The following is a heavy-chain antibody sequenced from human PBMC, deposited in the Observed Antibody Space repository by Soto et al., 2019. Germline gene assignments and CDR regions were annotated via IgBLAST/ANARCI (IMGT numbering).Heavy chain of an antibody. CDR3: AHAYCGSISCHPYYYYTMDV. CDR2: IYWDDDK. CDR1: GFSLSTSGVG. Sequence: QITLKESGPTLVKPTQTLTLTCSFSGFSLSTSGVGVGWIRQPPGKALEWLALIYWDDDKRYSPSLKSRLTITKDTSTNQLALTMANIDPVDTGPYYCAHAYCGSISCHPYYYYTMDVWGQGTTVTVSS. V-gene: IGHV2-5*02. J-gene: IGHJ6*02. D-gene: IGHD2-2*01.